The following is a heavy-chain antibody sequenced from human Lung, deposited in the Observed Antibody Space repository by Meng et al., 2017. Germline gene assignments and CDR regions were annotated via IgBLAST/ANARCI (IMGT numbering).Heavy chain of an antibody. D-gene: IGHD6-13*01. J-gene: IGHJ4*02. V-gene: IGHV1-2*06. CDR3: ARDEAISAAGKLFGDY. CDR1: GYTFPDYW. CDR2: INPKSGDT. Sequence: ASVKVSCKASGYTFPDYWLHWVRRAPGQGLEWMGRINPKSGDTHYAQRFQGSVTMTVDTSISTAYMELSALISDDTAMYHCARDEAISAAGKLFGDYWGQGTLVTVSS.